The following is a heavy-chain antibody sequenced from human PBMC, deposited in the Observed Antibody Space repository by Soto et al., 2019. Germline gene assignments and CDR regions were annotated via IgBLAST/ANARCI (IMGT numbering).Heavy chain of an antibody. CDR2: IYYSGST. D-gene: IGHD2-8*01. V-gene: IGHV4-39*01. CDR1: GGSVNSFIYY. Sequence: QLQLQESGPGLVKPSETLSLTCTVSGGSVNSFIYYWGWIRQPPGKGLEWIGSIYYSGSTYYNPSPRRRVPTSVDTSKTQLSLKLSSVTAADTAFYYSARHDLTNSSEIPALDYWGQGTLVTVSS. J-gene: IGHJ4*02. CDR3: ARHDLTNSSEIPALDY.